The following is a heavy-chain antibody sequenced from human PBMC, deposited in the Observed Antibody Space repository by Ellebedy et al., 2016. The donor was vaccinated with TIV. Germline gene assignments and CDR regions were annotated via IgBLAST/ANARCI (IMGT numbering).Heavy chain of an antibody. V-gene: IGHV3-66*04. Sequence: GESLKISCEVSGFTVSSYYMTWVRQAPGKGLHWVSVIYTGGNTYYADSVKGRFTISRDNAKNSLHLQMNGLRDEDTAVYYCARHTDYALDYWGQGALVTVSS. D-gene: IGHD4-17*01. CDR2: IYTGGNT. J-gene: IGHJ4*02. CDR1: GFTVSSYY. CDR3: ARHTDYALDY.